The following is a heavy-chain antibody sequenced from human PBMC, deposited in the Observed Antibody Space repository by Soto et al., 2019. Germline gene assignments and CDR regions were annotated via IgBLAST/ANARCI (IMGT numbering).Heavy chain of an antibody. CDR3: ARGGYSSGWPEKDAFDI. CDR1: GYTFTSYD. V-gene: IGHV1-8*01. D-gene: IGHD6-19*01. Sequence: ASVKVSCKASGYTFTSYDINWVRQATGQGLEWMGWMNPNSGNTGYAQKFQGRVTMTRNTSISTAYMELSSLRSEDTAVYYCARGGYSSGWPEKDAFDIWGQGTIVTVSS. J-gene: IGHJ3*02. CDR2: MNPNSGNT.